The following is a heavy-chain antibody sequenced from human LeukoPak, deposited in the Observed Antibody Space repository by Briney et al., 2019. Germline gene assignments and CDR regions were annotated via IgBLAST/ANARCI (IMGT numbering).Heavy chain of an antibody. CDR1: GFTLSSYA. V-gene: IGHV3-23*01. Sequence: GGSLRLSCAASGFTLSSYAMSWVRQAPGKGLEWVSGIDGIGTSTYYADSVKGRFTISRDNSKNTLFMQMNSLRAEDTAMYYCAKGAAFGSTWFDYWGQGALVTVSS. CDR2: IDGIGTST. CDR3: AKGAAFGSTWFDY. D-gene: IGHD2-2*01. J-gene: IGHJ4*02.